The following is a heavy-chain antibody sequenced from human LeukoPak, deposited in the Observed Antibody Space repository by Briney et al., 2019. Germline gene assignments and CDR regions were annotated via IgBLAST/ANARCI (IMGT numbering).Heavy chain of an antibody. Sequence: ASVKVSRKASGGTFSSYAISWVRQAPGQGLEWMGGIIPIFGTANYAQKFQGRVTITADDSTSTAYMDLRSLRFEDTAVYYCAREGVGINTGVFDYWGQGTLVTVSS. J-gene: IGHJ4*02. V-gene: IGHV1-69*13. CDR2: IIPIFGTA. CDR1: GGTFSSYA. D-gene: IGHD4-23*01. CDR3: AREGVGINTGVFDY.